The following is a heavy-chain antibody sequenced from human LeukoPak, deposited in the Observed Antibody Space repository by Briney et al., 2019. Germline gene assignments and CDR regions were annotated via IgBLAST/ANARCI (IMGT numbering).Heavy chain of an antibody. CDR2: MYHSVTS. J-gene: IGHJ3*02. D-gene: IGHD5-18*01. V-gene: IGHV4-59*12. CDR1: GGSISEYY. CDR3: AREALGRGYSYGYRAFDI. Sequence: SETLSLTCTVSGGSISEYYWTWIRQPPGKGLEWIGYMYHSVTSNYNPSLKSRVTISVDRSKNQFSLKLSSVTAADTAVYYCAREALGRGYSYGYRAFDIWGQGTMVTVSS.